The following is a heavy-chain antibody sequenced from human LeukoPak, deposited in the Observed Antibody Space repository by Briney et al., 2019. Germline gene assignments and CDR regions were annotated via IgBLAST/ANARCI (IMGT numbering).Heavy chain of an antibody. V-gene: IGHV3-15*01. CDR2: IKSKRDGETT. D-gene: IGHD1-26*01. CDR1: GFTFSYVW. J-gene: IGHJ4*02. Sequence: PGGSLRLSCAASGFTFSYVWMSWVRQVPGKGLEWVGRIKSKRDGETTDYTAPVKGRFTISRDGSKTTLYLQMNSLKTEDTAVYYCTTEYTYSYYFDYWGQGTLVTVSS. CDR3: TTEYTYSYYFDY.